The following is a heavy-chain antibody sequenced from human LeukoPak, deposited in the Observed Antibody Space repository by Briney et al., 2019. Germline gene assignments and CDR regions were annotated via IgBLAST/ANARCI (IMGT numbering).Heavy chain of an antibody. CDR1: GGSISVTDYY. J-gene: IGHJ5*02. Sequence: PSETLSLTCTVSGGSISVTDYYWGWIRQPPGKGLEWIGVIYYTGITTYNPSLKSRITMSVDTSKNQFSLKVTSVTATDTAIYYCAMYSSSSGWFDPWGQGTLVTVSS. D-gene: IGHD6-6*01. CDR3: AMYSSSSGWFDP. V-gene: IGHV4-39*01. CDR2: IYYTGIT.